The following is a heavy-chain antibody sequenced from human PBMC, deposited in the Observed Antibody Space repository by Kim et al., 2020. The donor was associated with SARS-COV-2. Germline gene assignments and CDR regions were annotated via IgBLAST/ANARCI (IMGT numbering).Heavy chain of an antibody. Sequence: SETLSLTCTVSGGSISSSSYYWGWIRQPPGKGLEWIGSIYYSGSTYYNPSLKSRVTISVDTSKNQFSLKLSSVTAADTAVYYCAVAATRLIPKNWFDPWGQGTLVTVSS. V-gene: IGHV4-39*01. CDR2: IYYSGST. CDR3: AVAATRLIPKNWFDP. CDR1: GGSISSSSYY. J-gene: IGHJ5*02. D-gene: IGHD2-15*01.